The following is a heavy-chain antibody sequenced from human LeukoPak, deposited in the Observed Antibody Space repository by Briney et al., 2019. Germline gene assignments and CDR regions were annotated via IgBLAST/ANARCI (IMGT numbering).Heavy chain of an antibody. CDR2: ITGSDDRT. CDR3: AEGSSLFRGFLDF. V-gene: IGHV3-23*01. J-gene: IGHJ4*02. D-gene: IGHD6-13*01. CDR1: GFAFSSYA. Sequence: PGGSLRLSCAASGFAFSSYAVTWVRQAPGKGLEWVSAITGSDDRTNYADSVKGRFTISRDASKNTVYLQMNSLRAEDTATYYCAEGSSLFRGFLDFWGQGTQVTVSS.